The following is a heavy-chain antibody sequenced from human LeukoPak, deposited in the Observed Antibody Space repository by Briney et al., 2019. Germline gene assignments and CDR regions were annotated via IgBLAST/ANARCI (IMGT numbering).Heavy chain of an antibody. CDR1: GFTFSSYA. J-gene: IGHJ4*02. V-gene: IGHV3-23*01. Sequence: GGSLRLSCAASGFTFSSYAMSCVRQAPGKGLEWVSGISGNGGSTYYADSVKGRFTISRDNSKNTLYLQMNSLRADDTAVYYCAKDALISFRGGWSQSDYWGQGTLVTVSS. D-gene: IGHD3-16*02. CDR2: ISGNGGST. CDR3: AKDALISFRGGWSQSDY.